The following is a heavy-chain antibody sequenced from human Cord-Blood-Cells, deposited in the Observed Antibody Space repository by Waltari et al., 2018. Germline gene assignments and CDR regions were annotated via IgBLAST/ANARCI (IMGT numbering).Heavy chain of an antibody. CDR3: ARLVAVAGLGSLDAFDI. Sequence: QLQLQESGPGLVKPSETLSLPCTVSGGSISSSSSYWGWLRQPPGKGLEWIGSIYYSGSTYYNPSLKSRVTISVDTSKNQFSLKLSSVTAADTAVYYCARLVAVAGLGSLDAFDIWGQGTMVTVSS. CDR2: IYYSGST. J-gene: IGHJ3*02. D-gene: IGHD6-19*01. CDR1: GGSISSSSSY. V-gene: IGHV4-39*01.